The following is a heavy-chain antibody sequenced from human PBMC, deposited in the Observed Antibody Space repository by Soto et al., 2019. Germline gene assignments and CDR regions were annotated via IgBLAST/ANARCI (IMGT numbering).Heavy chain of an antibody. D-gene: IGHD3-3*01. CDR1: GFTFSSYA. CDR2: ISYDGSNK. CDR3: ARSNILRFLEGSMEPSYYYAMDV. V-gene: IGHV3-30-3*01. Sequence: PGGSLRLSCAASGFTFSSYAMHWVRQAPGKGLEWVAVISYDGSNKYYADSVRGRFTISRDNDKNSLYLQMNGLRDEDTAVYYCARSNILRFLEGSMEPSYYYAMDVWGQGTTVTVSS. J-gene: IGHJ6*02.